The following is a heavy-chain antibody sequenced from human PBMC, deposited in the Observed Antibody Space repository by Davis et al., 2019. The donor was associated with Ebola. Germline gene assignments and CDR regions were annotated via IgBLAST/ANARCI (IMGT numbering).Heavy chain of an antibody. CDR2: INSDGSST. V-gene: IGHV3-74*01. J-gene: IGHJ4*02. CDR1: GFTFSSYW. D-gene: IGHD4-11*01. CDR3: ARSFTATPNY. Sequence: HTGGSLRLSCAASGFTFSSYWMHWVRQAPGKGLLWVSRINSDGSSTIYADSVKGRFTISRDNAKKTLYLQANSLRAEDTAVYYCARSFTATPNYWGQGTLVTVSS.